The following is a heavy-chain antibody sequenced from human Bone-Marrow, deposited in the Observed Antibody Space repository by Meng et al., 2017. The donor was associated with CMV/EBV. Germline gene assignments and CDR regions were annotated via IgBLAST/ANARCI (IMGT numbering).Heavy chain of an antibody. Sequence: GSLRLSCAVYGGSFSGYYWSWIRQPPGKGLEWIGEINHSGSTNYNPSLKSRVTISVDTSKNQFSLKLSSVTAADTAVYYCARRRHYYGMDVWGQGTTGTVSS. CDR2: INHSGST. D-gene: IGHD6-25*01. V-gene: IGHV4-34*01. CDR3: ARRRHYYGMDV. CDR1: GGSFSGYY. J-gene: IGHJ6*02.